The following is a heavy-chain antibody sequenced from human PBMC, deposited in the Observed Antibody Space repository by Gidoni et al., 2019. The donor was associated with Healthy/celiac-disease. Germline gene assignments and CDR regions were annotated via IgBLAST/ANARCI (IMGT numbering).Heavy chain of an antibody. D-gene: IGHD6-13*01. CDR3: ARDHPRYSSSCDIELYAFDI. CDR2: IYHSGST. CDR1: GYSISSGYY. Sequence: LSLTCAVSGYSISSGYYWGWIRQPPGKGLAWIGSIYHSGSTYYNPSLKSRVTISVDTSKNKFSLKLSSVPAADTSVYYCARDHPRYSSSCDIELYAFDIWGQGTMVTVSS. V-gene: IGHV4-38-2*02. J-gene: IGHJ3*02.